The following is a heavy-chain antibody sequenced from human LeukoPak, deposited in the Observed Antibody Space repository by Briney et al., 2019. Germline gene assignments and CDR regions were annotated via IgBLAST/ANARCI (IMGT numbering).Heavy chain of an antibody. J-gene: IGHJ6*03. CDR3: ARGIVVVPAALGYYYYMDV. Sequence: ASVKVSCKASGFTFSNYDINWVRQAPGQGLEWMGWLNPKSGDTGYAQKFQGRVAMTRNTSITTAYMEVSSLTSEDTAVYYCARGIVVVPAALGYYYYMDVWGKGTTVTVSS. V-gene: IGHV1-8*01. CDR1: GFTFSNYD. CDR2: LNPKSGDT. D-gene: IGHD2-2*01.